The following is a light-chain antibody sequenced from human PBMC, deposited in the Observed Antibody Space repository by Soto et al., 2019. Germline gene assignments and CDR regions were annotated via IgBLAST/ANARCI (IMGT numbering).Light chain of an antibody. V-gene: IGKV3-20*01. Sequence: EIVLRQSPGTLSLSPGARATLSFRASQSVTSSYLAWYQQKPGQAPRLLIYGASSRATGIPDRFSGSGSGTDFTLTISRLEPEDFAVYYCQQYGSSPPLSFGGGTKVDI. CDR1: QSVTSSY. CDR3: QQYGSSPPLS. CDR2: GAS. J-gene: IGKJ4*01.